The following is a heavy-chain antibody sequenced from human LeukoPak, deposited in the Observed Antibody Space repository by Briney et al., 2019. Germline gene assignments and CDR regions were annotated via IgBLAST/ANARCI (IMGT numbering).Heavy chain of an antibody. D-gene: IGHD2-2*01. CDR2: IYTGDSDT. CDR3: ARRGYCATTTCYRLFDY. V-gene: IGHV5-51*01. Sequence: GESLKISCNGSGYSFTNYWIGWVRQMPGKGLEWMVIIYTGDSDTRYSPSFQGQVTISADKPITTAYLQWSSMKASDTAMYYCARRGYCATTTCYRLFDYWGQGTLVTVSS. J-gene: IGHJ4*02. CDR1: GYSFTNYW.